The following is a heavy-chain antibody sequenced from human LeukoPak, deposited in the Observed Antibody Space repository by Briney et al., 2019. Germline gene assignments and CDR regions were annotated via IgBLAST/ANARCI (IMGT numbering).Heavy chain of an antibody. CDR2: ISYDGSNK. CDR1: GFTFSNYG. CDR3: ARDRGNWNAPEAFDI. J-gene: IGHJ3*02. D-gene: IGHD1-20*01. V-gene: IGHV3-30*03. Sequence: GGSLRLSCAASGFTFSNYGMHWVRQAPGKGLEWVAVISYDGSNKYYADSVKGRFTISRDNSKNTLYLQMNSLRAEDTAVYYCARDRGNWNAPEAFDIWGQGTIVTVSS.